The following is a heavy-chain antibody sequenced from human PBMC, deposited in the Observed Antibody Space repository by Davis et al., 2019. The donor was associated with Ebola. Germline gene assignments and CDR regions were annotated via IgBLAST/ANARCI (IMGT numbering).Heavy chain of an antibody. CDR3: PRIVPDWYDRSGYSRNGRFDF. CDR2: LSAYGRIA. Sequence: PGRLLRPPFPPLGSTPSRFGMHWVPQAPAKGLDWVSVLSAYGRIAYYANSVKGRFTISRENSRNTLHLQMNSLRAEDTAVYYCPRIVPDWYDRSGYSRNGRFDFWGQGTLVTVSS. D-gene: IGHD3-22*01. V-gene: IGHV3-30*03. CDR1: GSTPSRFG. J-gene: IGHJ4*02.